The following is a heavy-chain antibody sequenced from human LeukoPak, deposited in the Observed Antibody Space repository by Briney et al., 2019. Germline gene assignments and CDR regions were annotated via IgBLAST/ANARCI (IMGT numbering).Heavy chain of an antibody. J-gene: IGHJ3*02. V-gene: IGHV3-48*04. CDR3: ARESSPSYYYDSSGYYDLVGAFDI. CDR2: ISSSGSTI. CDR1: GFTFSSYG. D-gene: IGHD3-22*01. Sequence: GGTLRLSCAASGFTFSSYGMSWVRQAPGKGLEWVSYISSSGSTIYYADSVKGRFTISRDNAKNSLYLQMNSLRAEDTAVYYCARESSPSYYYDSSGYYDLVGAFDIWGQGTMVTVSS.